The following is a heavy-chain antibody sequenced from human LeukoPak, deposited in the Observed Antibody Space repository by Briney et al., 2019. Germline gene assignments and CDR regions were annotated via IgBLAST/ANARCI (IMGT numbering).Heavy chain of an antibody. Sequence: GGSLRLSCAASRFTFSTYTIHWVRQAPGKGLEWVAVISYDGSSDYYADSVKGRFTISRDDSKNTLYLQMNSLRAEDTAVYYCARASRWLQVGFDYWGQGTPVTVSS. V-gene: IGHV3-30-3*01. J-gene: IGHJ4*02. D-gene: IGHD5-24*01. CDR1: RFTFSTYT. CDR3: ARASRWLQVGFDY. CDR2: ISYDGSSD.